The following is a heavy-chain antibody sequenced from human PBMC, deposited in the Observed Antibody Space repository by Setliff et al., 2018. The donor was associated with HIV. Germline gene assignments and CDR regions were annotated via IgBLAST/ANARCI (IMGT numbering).Heavy chain of an antibody. V-gene: IGHV4-61*09. D-gene: IGHD3-22*01. CDR2: RNTKWGT. CDR3: ARSGCHGRSCYSGSVIVY. Sequence: SETLSLTCSVSGDSINSATYYWTWIRQPAGKGLDWVGHRNTKWGTNYNPSLKSRASISVDKSKNRFSLQLTQMAAADAGVYYCARSGCHGRSCYSGSVIVYWGQGTLVTVSS. CDR1: GDSINSATYY. J-gene: IGHJ4*02.